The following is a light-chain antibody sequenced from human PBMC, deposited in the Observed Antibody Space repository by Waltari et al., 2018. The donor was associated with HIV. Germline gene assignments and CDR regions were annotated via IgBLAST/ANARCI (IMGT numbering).Light chain of an antibody. CDR3: QSYDSSLSVWV. Sequence: QSVPTQPPSVSGAPGQRVTISCTGSSSTIGAGYDVHWYQQLPGTAPKLLIYGNSNRPSGVPDRFSGSKSGTSASLAITGLLAEDEADYYCQSYDSSLSVWVFGGGTKLTVL. CDR1: SSTIGAGYD. V-gene: IGLV1-40*01. J-gene: IGLJ3*02. CDR2: GNS.